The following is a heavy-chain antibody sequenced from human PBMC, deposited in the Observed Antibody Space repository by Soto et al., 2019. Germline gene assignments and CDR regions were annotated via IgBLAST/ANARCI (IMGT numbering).Heavy chain of an antibody. V-gene: IGHV1-8*01. CDR2: MQPSTGRT. D-gene: IGHD1-26*01. CDR1: GYSFTSLD. J-gene: IGHJ4*02. Sequence: QVQLVQSGAEVREPGASVKVSCKASGYSFTSLDINWVRQTAGQGLEWMGWMQPSTGRTGYAQKFQGRVTKTRDTSINTAYMELTTLTSEDTAFYYCARGVSAGVDYWGQGTLVTVSS. CDR3: ARGVSAGVDY.